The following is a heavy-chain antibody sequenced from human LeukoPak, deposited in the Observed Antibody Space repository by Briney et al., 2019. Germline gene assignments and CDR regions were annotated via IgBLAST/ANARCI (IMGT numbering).Heavy chain of an antibody. CDR1: GFTFSRYA. CDR3: VKDSSSGSYFDY. D-gene: IGHD3-10*01. V-gene: IGHV3-64D*06. CDR2: ISSNGGST. J-gene: IGHJ4*02. Sequence: GGSLRLSCSASGFTFSRYAMHWVRQAPGKGLEYVSAISSNGGSTYYADSVKGRFTISRDNSRDTLHLQMSSLRVEDTAVYYCVKDSSSGSYFDYWGQGTLATVSS.